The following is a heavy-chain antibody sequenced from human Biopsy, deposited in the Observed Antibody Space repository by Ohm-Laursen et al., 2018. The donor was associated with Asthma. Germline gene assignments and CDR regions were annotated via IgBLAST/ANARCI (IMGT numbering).Heavy chain of an antibody. J-gene: IGHJ4*02. CDR3: ARKAGSCISRTCYSLDF. V-gene: IGHV1-69*13. CDR2: INSVFGTT. CDR1: GGTFNTYV. Sequence: SVKVTCKSLGGTFNTYVIGWVRQAPGQGLEWMGGINSVFGTTTYPQKFQDRVTITADDSTSTVYMELSSLRSEDTAVYYCARKAGSCISRTCYSLDFWGQGTLVTVSS. D-gene: IGHD2-2*01.